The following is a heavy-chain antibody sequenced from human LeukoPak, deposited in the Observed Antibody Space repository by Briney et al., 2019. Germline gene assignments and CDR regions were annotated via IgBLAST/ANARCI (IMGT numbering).Heavy chain of an antibody. CDR1: GGTFSSYA. J-gene: IGHJ4*02. V-gene: IGHV1-69*04. Sequence: SVKVSCKASGGTFSSYAISWLRQAPGQGLEWMGRIIPILGIANYAQKFQGRVTITADKSTSTAYMELSSLRSEDTAVYYCARSSSRNFDHWGQGTLVTVSS. CDR3: ARSSSRNFDH. CDR2: IIPILGIA. D-gene: IGHD1-26*01.